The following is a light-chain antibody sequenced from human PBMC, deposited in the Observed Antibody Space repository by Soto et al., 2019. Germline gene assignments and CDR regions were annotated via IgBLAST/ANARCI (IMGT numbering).Light chain of an antibody. CDR3: QQCNNWPPWT. CDR2: GAS. J-gene: IGKJ1*01. CDR1: QSVGSN. Sequence: EVVMTRSPATLSVPPGERATLSCRASQSVGSNLVWYQQKPGQAPRLLIYGASTRATGIPARFSGSGSGTEFTLTISSLQSEDSAVYFCQQCNNWPPWTFGQGTKV. V-gene: IGKV3D-15*01.